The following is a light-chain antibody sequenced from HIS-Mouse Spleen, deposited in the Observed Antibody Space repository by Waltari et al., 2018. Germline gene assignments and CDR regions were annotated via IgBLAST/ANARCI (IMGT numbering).Light chain of an antibody. CDR1: SSNIGSNY. CDR2: RNN. CDR3: AAWDDSLSGPV. J-gene: IGLJ2*01. Sequence: QSVLTQPPSASGTPGQRVTISCSGSSSNIGSNYVYWYQQLPGTAPKLLIYRNNQRPSGVPDLFSGSKSGTSASLAISGLRSEDDADYYCAAWDDSLSGPVFGGGTKLTVL. V-gene: IGLV1-47*01.